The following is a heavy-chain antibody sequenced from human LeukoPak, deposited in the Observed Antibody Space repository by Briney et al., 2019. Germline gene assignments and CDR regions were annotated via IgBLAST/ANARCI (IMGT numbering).Heavy chain of an antibody. CDR1: GGTFSSYA. Sequence: ASVKVSCKASGGTFSSYAISWVRQAPGQGLEWMGRIIPILGIANYAQKFQGRVTITADKSTSTAYMELSSLRSEDTAVYYCARQEDRLLEWLLGYWGQGTLVTVSS. CDR2: IIPILGIA. V-gene: IGHV1-69*04. J-gene: IGHJ4*02. CDR3: ARQEDRLLEWLLGY. D-gene: IGHD3-3*01.